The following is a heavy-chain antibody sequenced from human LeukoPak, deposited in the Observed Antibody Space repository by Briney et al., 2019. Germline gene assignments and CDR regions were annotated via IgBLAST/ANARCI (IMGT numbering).Heavy chain of an antibody. CDR1: GGSISSSNYY. CDR3: YLWFGEVVNAFDI. Sequence: SETLSLTCTVSGGSISSSNYYWGWMRQPPGKELEWIESIYYSGSTYYNPSLKSRVTISVDTSKNQLSLKLSSVTAADTAMYYCYLWFGEVVNAFDIWGRGSMVIVSS. CDR2: IYYSGST. J-gene: IGHJ3*02. D-gene: IGHD3-10*01. V-gene: IGHV4-39*01.